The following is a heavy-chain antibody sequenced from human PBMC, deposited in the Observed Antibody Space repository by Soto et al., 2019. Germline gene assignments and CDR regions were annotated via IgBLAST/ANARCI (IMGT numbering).Heavy chain of an antibody. CDR3: ARFSSGGSCFWFDP. CDR1: GGSFSGYY. Sequence: PSETLSLTCAVYGGSFSGYYWSWIRQPPGKGLEWIGEINHSGSTNYNPSLKSRVTISVDTSKNQFSLKLSSVTAADTAVYYCARFSSGGSCFWFDPWGQGTLVTVSS. J-gene: IGHJ5*02. CDR2: INHSGST. D-gene: IGHD2-15*01. V-gene: IGHV4-34*01.